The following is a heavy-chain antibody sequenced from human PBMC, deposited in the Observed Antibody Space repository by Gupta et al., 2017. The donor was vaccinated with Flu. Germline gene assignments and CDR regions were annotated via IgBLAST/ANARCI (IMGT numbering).Heavy chain of an antibody. D-gene: IGHD6-13*01. CDR2: INPNSGGT. CDR3: GRAAAGTAYYFDY. V-gene: IGHV1-2*06. Sequence: RQAPGQGLEWMGRINPNSGGTNYAQKFQGRVTMTRDTSTSTAYMELSRLRSDDTAVYYCGRAAAGTAYYFDYWGQGTLVTVSS. J-gene: IGHJ4*02.